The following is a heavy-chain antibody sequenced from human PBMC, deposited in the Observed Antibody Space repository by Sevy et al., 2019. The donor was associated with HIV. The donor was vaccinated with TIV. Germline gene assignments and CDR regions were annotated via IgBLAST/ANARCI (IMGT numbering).Heavy chain of an antibody. J-gene: IGHJ3*02. CDR3: ARARRITMIVVVPDAFDI. D-gene: IGHD3-22*01. CDR1: GDSVSSNSAA. CDR2: TYYRSKWYN. V-gene: IGHV6-1*01. Sequence: SQTLSLTCAISGDSVSSNSAAWNWIRQSPSRGLEWLGRTYYRSKWYNDYAVSVKSRITINPDTSENQFSLQLNSVTPEDTAVYYCARARRITMIVVVPDAFDIWGQGTMVTVSS.